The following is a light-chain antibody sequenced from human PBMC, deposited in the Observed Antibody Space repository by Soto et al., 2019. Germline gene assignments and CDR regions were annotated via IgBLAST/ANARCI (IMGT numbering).Light chain of an antibody. CDR3: LQDSTYPRT. J-gene: IGKJ1*01. V-gene: IGKV1-6*01. CDR1: QGIGTE. Sequence: ALQMTQSPSSLSASVGDRVTITCRASQGIGTELGWYQQRPGKAPRLLIYGTSTLQHGVPSRFSGIGSDTDFTLIISSLQPEDFATYYCLQDSTYPRTFGQGTKVEIK. CDR2: GTS.